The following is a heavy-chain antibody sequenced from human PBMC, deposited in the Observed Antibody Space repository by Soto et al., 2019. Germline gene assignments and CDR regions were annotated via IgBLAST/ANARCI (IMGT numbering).Heavy chain of an antibody. D-gene: IGHD3-22*01. CDR3: AKAEDYYASSAFGRFDY. CDR2: ISYDGSNK. Sequence: GGSLRLSCAASGFTFSSYGMHWVRQAPGKGLEWVAVISYDGSNKYYADSVKGRFTISRDNSKNTLYLQMNSLRAEDTAVDYCAKAEDYYASSAFGRFDYWGQGT. CDR1: GFTFSSYG. J-gene: IGHJ4*02. V-gene: IGHV3-30*18.